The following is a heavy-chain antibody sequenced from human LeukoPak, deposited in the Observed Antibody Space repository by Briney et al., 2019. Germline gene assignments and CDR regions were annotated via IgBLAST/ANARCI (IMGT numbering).Heavy chain of an antibody. CDR2: ITRNGGST. Sequence: GASVKVSCKASGYTFTNYNMHWVRQAPGQGLEWMGIITRNGGSTIYAQRFQGRVTMTRDTSTSTVYMELRSLRSDDTAVYYCARDKERITMVRGVITSRYWGQGTLVTVSS. J-gene: IGHJ4*02. V-gene: IGHV1-46*01. CDR3: ARDKERITMVRGVITSRY. CDR1: GYTFTNYN. D-gene: IGHD3-10*01.